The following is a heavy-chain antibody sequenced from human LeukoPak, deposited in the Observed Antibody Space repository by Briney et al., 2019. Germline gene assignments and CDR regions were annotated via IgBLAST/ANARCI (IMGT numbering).Heavy chain of an antibody. CDR2: IYYSGGT. CDR1: GGSISSYY. J-gene: IGHJ6*03. Sequence: SETLSLTCTVSGGSISSYYWSWIRQPPGKGLEWIGYIYYSGGTNYNPSLKSRVTISVDTSKNQFSLKLSSVTAADTAVYYCARLYNWNDIYYYYYMDVWGKGTTVTVSS. D-gene: IGHD1-20*01. CDR3: ARLYNWNDIYYYYYMDV. V-gene: IGHV4-59*01.